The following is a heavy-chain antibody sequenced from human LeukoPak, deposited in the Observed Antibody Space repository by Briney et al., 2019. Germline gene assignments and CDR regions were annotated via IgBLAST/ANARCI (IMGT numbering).Heavy chain of an antibody. CDR3: ARELGSRFDY. CDR2: IIPIFGTA. D-gene: IGHD3-10*01. V-gene: IGHV1-69*13. J-gene: IGHJ4*02. Sequence: SVTVSCKASGGTFSSYAICWVRQATGQGLEWMGGIIPIFGTANYAQKFQGRVTITADESTSTAYMELSSLRSGDTAVYYCARELGSRFDYWGQGTLVTVSS. CDR1: GGTFSSYA.